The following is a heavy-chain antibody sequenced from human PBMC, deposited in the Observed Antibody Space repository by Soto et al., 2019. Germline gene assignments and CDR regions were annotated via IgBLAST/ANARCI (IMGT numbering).Heavy chain of an antibody. CDR3: ARAQGYFDS. J-gene: IGHJ4*02. CDR2: TYYRSKWYN. CDR1: GDSVFSNSAA. V-gene: IGHV6-1*01. Sequence: SQTLSLTCVISGDSVFSNSAAWDWIRQSPSRGLEWLGRTYYRSKWYNDYAVSVKSRITINVETSRNQISLQLNSVTPEDTAVYYCARAQGYFDSRGQGTLVTVSS.